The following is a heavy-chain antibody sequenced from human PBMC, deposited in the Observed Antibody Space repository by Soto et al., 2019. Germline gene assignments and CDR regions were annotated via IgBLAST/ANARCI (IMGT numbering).Heavy chain of an antibody. CDR3: ATHSLGTSSPPYFDN. J-gene: IGHJ4*02. D-gene: IGHD2-15*01. CDR1: GGTFSGYA. Sequence: QVQLVQSGAEVKKPGSSVKVSCQASGGTFSGYALTWVRQAPGQGLEWMGEFVPLFGSTNYAQKFAGRITIIADESTSTGYMELSTLRSEVTAVYYCATHSLGTSSPPYFDNWGQGTLVTVSS. V-gene: IGHV1-69*01. CDR2: FVPLFGST.